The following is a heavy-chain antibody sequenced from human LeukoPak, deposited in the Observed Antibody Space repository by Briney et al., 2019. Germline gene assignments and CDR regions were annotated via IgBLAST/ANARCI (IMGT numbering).Heavy chain of an antibody. CDR1: GGSISSYY. D-gene: IGHD2/OR15-2a*01. CDR3: ARETTYSRPVDS. Sequence: SETLSLTCTVSGGSISSYYWSWIRQPPGKGVEWIGYIYYSGTTNYNPSLKSRVAMSVDTSKNQFSLKLNSVTAADTAVYYCARETTYSRPVDSWGQGTLVTVSS. J-gene: IGHJ4*02. V-gene: IGHV4-59*12. CDR2: IYYSGTT.